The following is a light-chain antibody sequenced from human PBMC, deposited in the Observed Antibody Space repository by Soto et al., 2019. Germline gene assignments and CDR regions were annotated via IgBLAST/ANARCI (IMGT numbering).Light chain of an antibody. CDR1: QGVSSSY. J-gene: IGKJ1*01. CDR3: QQYGASPPSWT. V-gene: IGKV3-20*01. CDR2: GAS. Sequence: ETVLTQSPGTLSLSPGERATLSCRASQGVSSSYLAWYQQIPGQAPRLLIYGASSRATGIPDRFSGSGSGTDFTLTISGLEPEDFAVYYYQQYGASPPSWTFGQGTKVEIK.